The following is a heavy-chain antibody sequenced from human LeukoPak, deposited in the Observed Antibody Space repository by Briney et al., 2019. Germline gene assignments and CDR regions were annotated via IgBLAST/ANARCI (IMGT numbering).Heavy chain of an antibody. CDR2: INPSGGST. D-gene: IGHD6-13*01. J-gene: IGHJ3*02. CDR1: GYTFISYY. CDR3: ARGAAAGGGAFDI. Sequence: ASVKASCKASGYTFISYYMHWVRQAPGQGLEWMGIINPSGGSTSYAQKFQDRVTMTRDTSTSTVYMELSSLKSEDTAVYYCARGAAAGGGAFDIWGQGTMVTVSS. V-gene: IGHV1-46*01.